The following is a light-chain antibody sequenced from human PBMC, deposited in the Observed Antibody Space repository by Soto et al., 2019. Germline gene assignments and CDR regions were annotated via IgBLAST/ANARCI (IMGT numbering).Light chain of an antibody. V-gene: IGLV1-47*01. CDR2: RNN. CDR3: ATWDDSLNGFYV. Sequence: QSVLTQPPSASGTPGQGVTISCSGSTSNIGSNYVYWYQQLPRTAPKLLIYRNNQRPTADPDRFSGSKSGTSASLATSGLRSGDEADYFGATWDDSLNGFYVLGTGTKVTVL. J-gene: IGLJ1*01. CDR1: TSNIGSNY.